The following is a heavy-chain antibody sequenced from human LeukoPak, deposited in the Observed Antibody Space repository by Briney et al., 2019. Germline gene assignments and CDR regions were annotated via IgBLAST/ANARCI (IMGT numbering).Heavy chain of an antibody. J-gene: IGHJ4*02. CDR1: EYSFTSYW. D-gene: IGHD2-15*01. V-gene: IGHV5-10-1*01. CDR2: IDPSDSYT. CDR3: ARLCSGGSCYSDFDY. Sequence: GESLKISCKGSEYSFTSYWISWVRQMPGKGLEWMGRIDPSDSYTNYSPSFQGHVTISADKSISTAYLQWSSLKASDTAMYYCARLCSGGSCYSDFDYWGQGTLVTVSS.